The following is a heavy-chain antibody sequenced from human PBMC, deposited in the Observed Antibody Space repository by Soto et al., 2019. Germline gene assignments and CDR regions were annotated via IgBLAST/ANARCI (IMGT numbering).Heavy chain of an antibody. V-gene: IGHV1-24*01. CDR3: ATVRGTTSSSSLFGP. D-gene: IGHD6-6*01. CDR1: VNTNTEFV. J-gene: IGHJ5*02. CDR2: FDPEDGET. Sequence: ASVKASCKVPVNTNTEFVMHWLRQAPGKGFEWMGGFDPEDGETIYAQKFQGRVTMTEDTSTDTAYMELSSLRSEDTAVYYCATVRGTTSSSSLFGPWRDATLV.